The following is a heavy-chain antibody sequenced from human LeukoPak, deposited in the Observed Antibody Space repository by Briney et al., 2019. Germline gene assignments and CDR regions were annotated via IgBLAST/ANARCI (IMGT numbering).Heavy chain of an antibody. CDR3: ARDYPADY. Sequence: PGGSLRLSCAASGFTFSSYAMSWVRQAPGKGLEWVSAISGSGGSTYYADSVKGRFTVSRDNSKNTLYLQMHSLKVEDTAVYYCARDYPADYWGQGTLVTVSS. CDR1: GFTFSSYA. CDR2: ISGSGGST. V-gene: IGHV3-23*01. J-gene: IGHJ4*02.